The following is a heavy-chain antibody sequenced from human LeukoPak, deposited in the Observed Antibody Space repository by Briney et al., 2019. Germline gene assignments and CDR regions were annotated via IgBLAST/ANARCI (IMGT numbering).Heavy chain of an antibody. CDR3: ARHGPVDMAATDCDY. CDR2: IYPGNSDT. V-gene: IGHV5-51*01. Sequence: GESLKISCQGSGYTFSNYWIGWVRQMPGKGLEWMGIIYPGNSDTRYSPSFQGRVTILADKSISTAYLQWSSLKASDTAIYYCARHGPVDMAATDCDYWDQGTLVTVSP. D-gene: IGHD5-24*01. J-gene: IGHJ4*02. CDR1: GYTFSNYW.